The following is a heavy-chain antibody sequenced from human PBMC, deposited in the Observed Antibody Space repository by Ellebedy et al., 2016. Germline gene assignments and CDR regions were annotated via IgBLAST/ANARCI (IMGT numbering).Heavy chain of an antibody. D-gene: IGHD2-15*01. V-gene: IGHV1-8*01. CDR3: ARGRCHGDGCYSSYFYH. CDR2: MNPNSGNT. J-gene: IGHJ1*01. Sequence: ASVKVSCXASGYTFSNYGITWVRQATGRGLEWMGWMNPNSGNTGYAQKFQGRVTMTRDTSTNTAYMELSSLRSEDTAVYYCARGRCHGDGCYSSYFYHWGQGTLVTVSS. CDR1: GYTFSNYG.